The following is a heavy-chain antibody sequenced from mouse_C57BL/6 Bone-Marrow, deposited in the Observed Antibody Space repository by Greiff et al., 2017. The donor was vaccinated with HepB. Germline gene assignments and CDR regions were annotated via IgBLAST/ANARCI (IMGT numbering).Heavy chain of an antibody. CDR2: IDPSDSYT. D-gene: IGHD2-4*01. CDR1: GYTFTSYW. Sequence: QVQLQQPGAELVRPGTSVKLSCKASGYTFTSYWMHWVKQRPGQGLEWIGVIDPSDSYTNYNQKFKGKATLTVDTSSSTAYMQLSSLTSEDSAVYYCARGPLRRFAYWGQGTLVTVSA. J-gene: IGHJ3*01. V-gene: IGHV1-59*01. CDR3: ARGPLRRFAY.